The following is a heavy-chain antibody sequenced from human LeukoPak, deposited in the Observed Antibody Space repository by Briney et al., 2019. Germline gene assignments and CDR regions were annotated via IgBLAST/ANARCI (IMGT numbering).Heavy chain of an antibody. CDR3: ARSLLGPARLPNYYYYGMDV. Sequence: PGGSLRLSCAASGFTFSSYAMHWVRQAPGKGLEWVAVISYDGSNKYYADSVKGRFTISRDNSKNTLYLQMNSLRAEDTAVYYCARSLLGPARLPNYYYYGMDVWGQGTTVTVSS. J-gene: IGHJ6*02. CDR2: ISYDGSNK. CDR1: GFTFSSYA. V-gene: IGHV3-30-3*01. D-gene: IGHD5-12*01.